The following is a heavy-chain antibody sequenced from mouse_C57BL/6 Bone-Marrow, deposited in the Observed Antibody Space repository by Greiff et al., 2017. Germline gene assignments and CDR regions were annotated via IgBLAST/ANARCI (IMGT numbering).Heavy chain of an antibody. CDR2: IDPANGNT. Sequence: VQLKQSVAELVRPGASVKLSCTASGFNIKNTYMHWVKQRPEQGLEWIGRIDPANGNTKYAPKFQGKATITADTSSNTAYLQLSSLSSEDTAIYYCADLIYDGYLYAMDYWGQGTSVTVSS. D-gene: IGHD2-3*01. CDR3: ADLIYDGYLYAMDY. V-gene: IGHV14-3*01. J-gene: IGHJ4*01. CDR1: GFNIKNTY.